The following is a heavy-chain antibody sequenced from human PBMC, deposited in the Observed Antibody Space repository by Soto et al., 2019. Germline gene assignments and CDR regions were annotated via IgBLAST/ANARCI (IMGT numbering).Heavy chain of an antibody. V-gene: IGHV1-69*13. CDR1: GGTFSSYR. D-gene: IGHD6-13*01. CDR3: VRDSGATLSSS. J-gene: IGHJ4*02. CDR2: IVPIYRTA. Sequence: SVKVSCKASGGTFSSYRINWVRQAPGQGLEWVGGIVPIYRTADYAQKFQGRVTITADESARTSYMELRSLKSQDTAVYYCVRDSGATLSSSWGQGTLVTVSS.